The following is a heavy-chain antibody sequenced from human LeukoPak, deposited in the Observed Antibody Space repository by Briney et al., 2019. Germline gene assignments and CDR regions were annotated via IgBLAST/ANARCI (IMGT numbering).Heavy chain of an antibody. CDR3: ARHYLTGSYFYFDY. V-gene: IGHV4-59*08. J-gene: IGHJ4*02. D-gene: IGHD1-26*01. CDR2: IYYSGST. CDR1: GGSISSYY. Sequence: SETLSLTCTVSGGSISSYYWSWVRQPPGRGLQWIGYIYYSGSTNHNPSLKSRVTISVDTSKNQLSLRLSSVTAADTAVYFCARHYLTGSYFYFDYWGQGSLVTVSS.